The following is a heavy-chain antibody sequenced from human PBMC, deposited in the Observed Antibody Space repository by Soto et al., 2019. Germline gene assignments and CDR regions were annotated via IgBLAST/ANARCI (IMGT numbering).Heavy chain of an antibody. D-gene: IGHD3-3*01. CDR2: IDPSDSST. CDR3: ARGVEMATVHRHYFDY. CDR1: GYSFTSDC. V-gene: IGHV5-10-1*01. Sequence: RGESLKISCNGSGYSFTSDCIGLVRQMPGRGLEWVARIDPSDSSTNYSPSFRGRVTISADRSISTAYLHWSSLQASDTAIYYCARGVEMATVHRHYFDYWGQGALVTVSS. J-gene: IGHJ4*02.